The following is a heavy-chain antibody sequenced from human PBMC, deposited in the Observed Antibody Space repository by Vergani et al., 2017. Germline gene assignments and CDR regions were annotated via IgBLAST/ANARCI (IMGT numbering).Heavy chain of an antibody. J-gene: IGHJ5*02. CDR2: IYYRGST. V-gene: IGHV4-39*07. CDR3: ARDVQNRDYEYVWGSYRFNWFDP. Sequence: QLQLQESGPGLVKPSETLSLTCTVSGGSISSSSYYWGWIRQPXGKGLEWIGLIYYRGSTYYNPCLKSRVTISVDTSKNQFSLKLSSVTAADPAVYYCARDVQNRDYEYVWGSYRFNWFDPWGQGTLVTVSS. CDR1: GGSISSSSYY. D-gene: IGHD3-16*02.